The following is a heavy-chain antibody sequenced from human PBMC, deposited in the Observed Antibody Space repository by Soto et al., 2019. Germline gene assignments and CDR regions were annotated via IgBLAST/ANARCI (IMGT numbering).Heavy chain of an antibody. CDR1: GGSVTSDEDY. D-gene: IGHD3-10*01. CDR3: ATESGATYGYFDH. Sequence: SETLSLTCTVSGGSVTSDEDYWTWIRQSPGKGLEWIGYISNSGSTGYNPSLKTRLSMSVDRSKNQFTLRLTSVTAADTAVYFCATESGATYGYFDHWGQGTQVTVSS. CDR2: ISNSGST. J-gene: IGHJ4*02. V-gene: IGHV4-30-4*01.